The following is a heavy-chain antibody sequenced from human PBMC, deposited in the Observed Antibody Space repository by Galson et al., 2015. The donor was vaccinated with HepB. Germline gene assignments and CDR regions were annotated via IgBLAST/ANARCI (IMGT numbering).Heavy chain of an antibody. CDR2: ISVSGDTT. D-gene: IGHD4-17*01. CDR3: ARDPPLYYGDYAFWYFDL. Sequence: SLRLSCAASGFTFSIYAMGWVRQAPGKGLEWVSGISVSGDTTYYADSVKGRFTISRDNSKNTLYLHMNSLRAEDTAVYYCARDPPLYYGDYAFWYFDLWGRGTLVTVSS. V-gene: IGHV3-23*01. CDR1: GFTFSIYA. J-gene: IGHJ2*01.